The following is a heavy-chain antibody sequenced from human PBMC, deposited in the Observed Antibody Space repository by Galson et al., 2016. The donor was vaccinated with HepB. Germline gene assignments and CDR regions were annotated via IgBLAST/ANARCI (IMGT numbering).Heavy chain of an antibody. CDR3: ARIRRDDYNSFRLTAFDY. CDR2: IDWDADK. CDR1: GFSLSTSGMC. D-gene: IGHD5-24*01. V-gene: IGHV2-70*01. J-gene: IGHJ4*02. Sequence: PALVKPTQTLTLTCSFTGFSLSTSGMCVTWIRLPPGKALEWLALIDWDADKYYSTSLKTRPTISKDTSKNQVVLTMTNVDPVDTATYYCARIRRDDYNSFRLTAFDYWGQGTLVTVAS.